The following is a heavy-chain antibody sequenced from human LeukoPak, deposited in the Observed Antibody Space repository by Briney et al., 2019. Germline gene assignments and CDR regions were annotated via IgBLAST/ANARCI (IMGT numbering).Heavy chain of an antibody. CDR3: ARDLYSYMDV. CDR1: SGSINSSNW. CDR2: IYPSGST. D-gene: IGHD2-21*01. Sequence: SETLSLTCAVSSGSINSSNWWSWVRQPPGKGLEWIGEIYPSGSTYYNPSLKSRVTISVDTSKNQFSLKLSSVTAADTAVYYCARDLYSYMDVWGKGTTVTISS. V-gene: IGHV4-4*02. J-gene: IGHJ6*04.